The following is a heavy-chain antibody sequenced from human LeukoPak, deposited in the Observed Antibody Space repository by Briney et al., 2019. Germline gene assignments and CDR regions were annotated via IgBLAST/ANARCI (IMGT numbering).Heavy chain of an antibody. CDR2: IYYSGST. CDR1: GGSISSSTYY. V-gene: IGHV4-39*07. CDR3: ARALYYFDSSGYYYREYYFDY. D-gene: IGHD3-22*01. Sequence: SETLSLTCTVSGGSISSSTYYWGWIRQPPGKGLEWIGSIYYSGSTYYNPSLKSRVTISVDTSKNQFSLKLSSVTAADTAVYYCARALYYFDSSGYYYREYYFDYWGQGTLVTVSS. J-gene: IGHJ4*02.